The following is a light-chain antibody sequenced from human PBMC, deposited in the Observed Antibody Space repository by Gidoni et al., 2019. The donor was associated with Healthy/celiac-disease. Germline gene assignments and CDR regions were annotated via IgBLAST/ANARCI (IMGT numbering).Light chain of an antibody. CDR2: KAS. J-gene: IGKJ2*01. CDR1: QSISSW. CDR3: QQYNSYSRDT. V-gene: IGKV1-5*03. Sequence: DIQMTQSPSTLSASVGDRVTITCRASQSISSWLAWYQQKPGKAPKLLIYKASSLESGVPSRFSGSGSGTEFTLTISSLQPDDCATYYCQQYNSYSRDTFGQGTKLEIK.